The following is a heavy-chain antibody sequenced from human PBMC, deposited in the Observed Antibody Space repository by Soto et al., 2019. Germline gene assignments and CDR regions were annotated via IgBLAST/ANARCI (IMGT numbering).Heavy chain of an antibody. CDR2: MNPGTGET. Sequence: GASVKVSCKASGYTFTNNGINWVRQAAGQGLEWMGWMNPGTGETGYTGKFQGRLAMTRETAITTAYMELTSLTSEDTAVYYCTRAGDSGAWISNWGQGTLVTVSS. D-gene: IGHD7-27*01. CDR3: TRAGDSGAWISN. J-gene: IGHJ4*02. CDR1: GYTFTNNG. V-gene: IGHV1-8*01.